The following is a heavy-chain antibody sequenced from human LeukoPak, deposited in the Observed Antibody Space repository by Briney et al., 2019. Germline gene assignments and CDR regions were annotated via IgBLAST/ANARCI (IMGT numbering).Heavy chain of an antibody. D-gene: IGHD3-10*01. CDR2: IKEDGSAK. Sequence: PGGSLRLSCAASGFTFSRYWMSWVRQAPGKGLERVANIKEDGSAKYYLDSVKGRFTISRDNAKNSLYLQMNSLRAEDTALYYCAKEFRYYGSGSYGGMVFDPWGQGTLVTVSS. CDR3: AKEFRYYGSGSYGGMVFDP. CDR1: GFTFSRYW. V-gene: IGHV3-7*03. J-gene: IGHJ5*02.